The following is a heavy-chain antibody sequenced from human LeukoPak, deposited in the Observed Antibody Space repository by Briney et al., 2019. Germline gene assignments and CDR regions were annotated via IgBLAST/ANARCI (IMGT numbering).Heavy chain of an antibody. CDR2: IYYSGST. CDR1: GGSISSYY. J-gene: IGHJ4*02. D-gene: IGHD4-23*01. V-gene: IGHV4-59*12. CDR3: AREARSGVTPLLSFDY. Sequence: PSETLSLTCTVSGGSISSYYWSWIRQPPGKGLEWIGYIYYSGSTNYNPSLKSRVTISVDTSKNQFSLKLSSVTAADTAVFYCAREARSGVTPLLSFDYWGQGTLVTVSS.